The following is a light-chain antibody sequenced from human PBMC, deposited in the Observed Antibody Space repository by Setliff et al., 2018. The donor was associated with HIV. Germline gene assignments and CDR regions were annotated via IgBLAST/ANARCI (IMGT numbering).Light chain of an antibody. CDR3: SSYTSSSTL. CDR1: SSDVGGYNY. Sequence: QSALTQPPSASGSPGQSVTISCTGTSSDVGGYNYVSWYQQYPGKAPKLMIYAVSNRPSGVSNRFSGSKSGNTASLTISGLQAEDEADYYCSSYTSSSTLFGGGTK. CDR2: AVS. V-gene: IGLV2-14*03. J-gene: IGLJ2*01.